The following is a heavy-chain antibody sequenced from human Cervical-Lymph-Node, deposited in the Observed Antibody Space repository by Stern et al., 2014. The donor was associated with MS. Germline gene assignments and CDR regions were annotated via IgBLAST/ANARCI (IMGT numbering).Heavy chain of an antibody. CDR3: AKAPRGQYFDY. Sequence: EVQLVAPGGGLVQPGGSLRLSCAASGFTFSDYAMTWVRQPPGKGLELVAAISGSGDNTNYADSVKGRFTISRDNSKKTLYLQMNSLRAEDTAIFYCAKAPRGQYFDYWGQGTLVTVSS. V-gene: IGHV3-23*04. CDR2: ISGSGDNT. CDR1: GFTFSDYA. J-gene: IGHJ4*02.